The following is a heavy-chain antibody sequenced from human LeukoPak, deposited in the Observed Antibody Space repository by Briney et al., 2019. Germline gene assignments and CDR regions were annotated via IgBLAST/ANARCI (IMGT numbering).Heavy chain of an antibody. CDR2: IYYSGST. D-gene: IGHD4-23*01. CDR3: ARRHGGNSISDYYYYMDV. J-gene: IGHJ6*03. V-gene: IGHV4-59*01. CDR1: GGSISSYY. Sequence: SETLSLTCTVSGGSISSYYWSWIRQPPGKGLEWIGYIYYSGSTNYNPSLKSRVTISVDTSKNQFSLKLSSVTAADTAVYYCARRHGGNSISDYYYYMDVWGKGTTVTVSS.